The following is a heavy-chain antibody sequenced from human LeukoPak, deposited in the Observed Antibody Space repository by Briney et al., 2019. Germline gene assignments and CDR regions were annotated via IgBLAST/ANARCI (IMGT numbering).Heavy chain of an antibody. J-gene: IGHJ4*02. CDR1: GFTFNIYA. CDR2: ISASGGGT. V-gene: IGHV3-23*01. Sequence: PGRSLRLSCAVSGFTFNIYAMSWVRQAPGKGLEWVSRISASGGGTFYAGSVEGRFIISRDNSKNTLSLQMNSLRAEDTAIYYCAKDKYHDSSGTFDYWGQGTLVTVSS. D-gene: IGHD3-22*01. CDR3: AKDKYHDSSGTFDY.